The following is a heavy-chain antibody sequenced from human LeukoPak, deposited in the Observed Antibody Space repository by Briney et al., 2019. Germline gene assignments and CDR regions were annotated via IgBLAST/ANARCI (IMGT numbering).Heavy chain of an antibody. CDR3: ARTVRYFDWRTPAMHWGYYYYMDV. CDR1: GGSFSGYY. D-gene: IGHD3-9*01. J-gene: IGHJ6*03. CDR2: INHSGGT. Sequence: SETLSLTCAVYGGSFSGYYWSWIRQPPGKGLEWIGEINHSGGTNYNPSLKSRVTISVDTSKNQFSLQLSSVTAADTAVYYCARTVRYFDWRTPAMHWGYYYYMDVWGKGTTVTVSS. V-gene: IGHV4-34*01.